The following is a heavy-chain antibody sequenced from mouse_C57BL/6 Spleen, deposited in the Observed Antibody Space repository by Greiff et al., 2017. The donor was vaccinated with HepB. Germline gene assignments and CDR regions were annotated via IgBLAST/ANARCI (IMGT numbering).Heavy chain of an antibody. Sequence: EVQVVESGGGLVKPGGSLKLSCAASGFTFSDYGMHWVRQAPEKGLEWVAYISSGSSTIYYADTVKGRFTISRDNAKNTLFLQMTSLRSEDTAMYYCAAYWDLDFDVWGTGTTVTVSS. D-gene: IGHD4-1*01. CDR1: GFTFSDYG. CDR3: AAYWDLDFDV. CDR2: ISSGSSTI. J-gene: IGHJ1*03. V-gene: IGHV5-17*01.